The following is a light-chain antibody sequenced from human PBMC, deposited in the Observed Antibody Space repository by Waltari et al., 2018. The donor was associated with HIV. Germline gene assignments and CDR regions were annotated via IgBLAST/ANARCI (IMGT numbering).Light chain of an antibody. CDR3: QQYSDSPPFT. Sequence: EIVLTQSPATLSVSPGERATLSCRASQSVSSDLAWYQQKTGQPPKLLLYSGSTRATGIPARFSGSGSGTEFTLTISSLQSEDFAVYYCQQYSDSPPFTFGGGTKVEIK. CDR1: QSVSSD. J-gene: IGKJ4*01. CDR2: SGS. V-gene: IGKV3-15*01.